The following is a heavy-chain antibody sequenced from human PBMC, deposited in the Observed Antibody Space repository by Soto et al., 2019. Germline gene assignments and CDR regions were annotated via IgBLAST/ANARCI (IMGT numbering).Heavy chain of an antibody. V-gene: IGHV2-70*11. CDR1: GFSLSTNGMC. D-gene: IGHD6-19*01. CDR3: ARIRKYTSGYYSDY. J-gene: IGHJ4*02. Sequence: GSGPTLVNPTETLTLTCTFSGFSLSTNGMCVSWIRQPPGKALEWLARIDWDDDKYYSTSLKTRLTISKDTSKNQVVLTLTNMDPVDTATYYCARIRKYTSGYYSDYWGQGTLVTVSS. CDR2: IDWDDDK.